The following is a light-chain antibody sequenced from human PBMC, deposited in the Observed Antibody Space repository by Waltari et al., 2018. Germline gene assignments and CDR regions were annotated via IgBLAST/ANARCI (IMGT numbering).Light chain of an antibody. Sequence: QLVLTQSPSASASLGASIKLTCTLSSGHSSNIIAWLQQQPERGPRYLMTVNSDGTHSKGDDIPCRFSGSSSGAERYLTISSLQSEDEADYYCQTGGHGTWVFGGGTKVTVL. J-gene: IGLJ3*02. CDR3: QTGGHGTWV. CDR1: SGHSSNI. CDR2: VNSDGTH. V-gene: IGLV4-69*01.